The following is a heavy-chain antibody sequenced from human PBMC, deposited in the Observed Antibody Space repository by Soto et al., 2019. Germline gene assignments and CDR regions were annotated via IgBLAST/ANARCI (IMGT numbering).Heavy chain of an antibody. V-gene: IGHV3-48*01. J-gene: IGHJ4*02. CDR2: ISSSSSTI. Sequence: PGGSLRLSCAASGFTFSSYSMNWVRQAPGKGLEWISYISSSSSTIHYADSVKGRFTISRDNAKNSLYLQMDCLRAEDTAVYYCARDPYGSGSSQTRPFYWGQGTLVTVSS. D-gene: IGHD3-10*01. CDR1: GFTFSSYS. CDR3: ARDPYGSGSSQTRPFY.